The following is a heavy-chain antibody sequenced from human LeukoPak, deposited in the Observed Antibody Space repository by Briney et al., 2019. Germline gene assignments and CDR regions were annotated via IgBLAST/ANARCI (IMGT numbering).Heavy chain of an antibody. D-gene: IGHD6-19*01. CDR3: ARSDSSGWSFDP. CDR1: GGTFSSYA. J-gene: IGHJ5*02. Sequence: SVTFSCTASGGTFSSYAISWVRQAPGQGLEWMGGIIPIFGTANYAQKFQGRVTITADESTSTAYMELSSLRSEDTAVYYCARSDSSGWSFDPWGQGTLVTVSS. V-gene: IGHV1-69*13. CDR2: IIPIFGTA.